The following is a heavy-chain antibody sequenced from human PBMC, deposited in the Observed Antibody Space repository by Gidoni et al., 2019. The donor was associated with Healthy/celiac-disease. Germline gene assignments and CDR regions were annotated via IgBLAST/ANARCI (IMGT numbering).Heavy chain of an antibody. Sequence: QVQLVESGGGVVQPGRSLRLSCAASGFTFSSYAMHWVRQAPGKGLEWVAVISYDGSNKYYADSVKGRFTISRDNSKNTLYLQMNSLRAEDTAVYYCARAWGGVASYLSYWGQGTLVTVSS. J-gene: IGHJ4*02. CDR3: ARAWGGVASYLSY. CDR1: GFTFSSYA. CDR2: ISYDGSNK. V-gene: IGHV3-30*04. D-gene: IGHD3-10*01.